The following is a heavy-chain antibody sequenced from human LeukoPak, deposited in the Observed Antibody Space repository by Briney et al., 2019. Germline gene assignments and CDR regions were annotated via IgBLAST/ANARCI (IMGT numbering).Heavy chain of an antibody. V-gene: IGHV3-30-3*01. CDR1: GFTSSSYA. CDR2: ISYDGSNK. CDR3: ARALLDSSGYYGSGFDY. D-gene: IGHD3-22*01. Sequence: GGSLRLSCAASGFTSSSYAMHWVRQAPGKGLEWVAVISYDGSNKYYADSVKGRFTISRDNSKNTLYLQMNSLRAEDTAVYYCARALLDSSGYYGSGFDYWGQGTLVTVSS. J-gene: IGHJ4*02.